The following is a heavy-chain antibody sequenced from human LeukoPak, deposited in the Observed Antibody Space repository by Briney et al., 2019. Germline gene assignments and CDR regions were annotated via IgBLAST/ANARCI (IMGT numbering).Heavy chain of an antibody. CDR1: GCRFTSYW. Sequence: GGSLGISWKGSGCRFTSYWISWVRQMPGKGREGMGRIDPSDSYTNYSPSFRGHVTISADKSISTAYLQWSSLKASDTAMYYCARHDSSSWYSVDYWGQGTLVTVSS. D-gene: IGHD6-13*01. CDR2: IDPSDSYT. J-gene: IGHJ4*02. CDR3: ARHDSSSWYSVDY. V-gene: IGHV5-10-1*01.